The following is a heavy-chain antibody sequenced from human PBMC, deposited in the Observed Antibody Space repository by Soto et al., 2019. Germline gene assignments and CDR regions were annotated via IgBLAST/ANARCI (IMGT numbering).Heavy chain of an antibody. V-gene: IGHV4-59*08. D-gene: IGHD4-4*01. CDR3: ARSAYSNYDRGPFDY. CDR2: IYYSGST. CDR1: GGPISSYY. Sequence: ASETLSLTCTVSGGPISSYYWSWIRQPPGKGLEWIGYIYYSGSTNYNPSLKSRVTISVDTSKNQFSLKLSSVAAADTAVYYCARSAYSNYDRGPFDYWGQGTLVTSPQ. J-gene: IGHJ4*02.